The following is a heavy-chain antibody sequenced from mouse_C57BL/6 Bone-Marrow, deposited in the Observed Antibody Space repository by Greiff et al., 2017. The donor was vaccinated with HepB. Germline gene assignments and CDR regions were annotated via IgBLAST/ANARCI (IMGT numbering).Heavy chain of an antibody. J-gene: IGHJ4*01. CDR2: IRYSGST. D-gene: IGHD2-1*01. CDR3: ARLRGNYYAMDY. V-gene: IGHV3-8*01. Sequence: VQLKESGPGLAKPSQTLYLTCSVTGYSITSDYWNWIRKFPGNKLEYMGYIRYSGSTYYNPSHKSRISITRDTSKNQYYLQLNSVTTEDTATSYCARLRGNYYAMDYWGQGTSVTVSS. CDR1: GYSITSDY.